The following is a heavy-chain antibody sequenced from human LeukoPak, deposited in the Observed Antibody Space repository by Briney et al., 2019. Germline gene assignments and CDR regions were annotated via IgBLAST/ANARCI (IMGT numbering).Heavy chain of an antibody. V-gene: IGHV1-8*01. CDR1: GYTFTSYD. CDR3: ARVASGYSGYDYYYYMDV. Sequence: ASVKVSCKASGYTFTSYDINWVRQATGQGLEWMGWMNPQSGDTDYAQKFQGRVTMTRSPSITTAYMELTSLTYEDTAVYYCARVASGYSGYDYYYYMDVWGKGTTVTISS. D-gene: IGHD5-12*01. CDR2: MNPQSGDT. J-gene: IGHJ6*03.